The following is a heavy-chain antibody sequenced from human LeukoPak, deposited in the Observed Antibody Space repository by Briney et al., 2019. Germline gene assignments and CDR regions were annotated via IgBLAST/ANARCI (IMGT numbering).Heavy chain of an antibody. D-gene: IGHD3-22*01. V-gene: IGHV1-69*04. Sequence: SVKVSCKASGGTFSSYAISWVPQAPGQGLEWMGRIIPIFGIANYAQKFQGRVTITADKSTSTAYMELSSLRSEDTAVYYCASYYYDSSGYYYPLDYWGQGTLVTVSS. CDR1: GGTFSSYA. CDR3: ASYYYDSSGYYYPLDY. J-gene: IGHJ4*02. CDR2: IIPIFGIA.